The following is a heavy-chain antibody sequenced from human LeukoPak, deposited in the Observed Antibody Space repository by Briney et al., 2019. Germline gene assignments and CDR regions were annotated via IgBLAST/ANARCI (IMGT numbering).Heavy chain of an antibody. CDR1: GYSISSGYY. CDR3: AGDKETTGNGRPNWFDP. J-gene: IGHJ5*02. V-gene: IGHV4-38-2*01. CDR2: LFQRGYS. Sequence: SETLSLTCAVSGYSISSGYYWGWIRQPPGKGLQWIGSLFQRGYSYYNPSLKSRVTISVDTSRNQFSLKLSSVTAADTAAYYCAGDKETTGNGRPNWFDPWGQGTLVTVSS. D-gene: IGHD1-1*01.